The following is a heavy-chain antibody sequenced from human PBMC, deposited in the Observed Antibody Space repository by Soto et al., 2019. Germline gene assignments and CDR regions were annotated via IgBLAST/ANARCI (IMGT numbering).Heavy chain of an antibody. CDR3: AKIPVPYYAMDV. J-gene: IGHJ6*02. Sequence: GSLILSFAASGFTFRSYSINLVRQAPGKGLEWVSTISGSGGCTYYADSVRGRFTISRDNFKDTIYLLMNSLTTEDTATYFCAKIPVPYYAMDVWGHGTTVTVSS. CDR2: ISGSGGCT. D-gene: IGHD2-2*02. CDR1: GFTFRSYS. V-gene: IGHV3-23*01.